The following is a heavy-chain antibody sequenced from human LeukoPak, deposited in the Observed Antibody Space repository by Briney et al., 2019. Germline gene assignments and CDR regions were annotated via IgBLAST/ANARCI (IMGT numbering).Heavy chain of an antibody. CDR2: INPNSGGT. J-gene: IGHJ6*03. CDR1: GYTFTGYY. D-gene: IGHD1-1*01. Sequence: ASVKVSCKASGYTFTGYYMHWVRQAPGQGLEWMGWINPNSGGTNYAQKFQGRVTMTRDTSISTAYMELSRLRSDDTAVYYCARVGELDYYYYYMDVWGKGTTVTVSS. CDR3: ARVGELDYYYYYMDV. V-gene: IGHV1-2*02.